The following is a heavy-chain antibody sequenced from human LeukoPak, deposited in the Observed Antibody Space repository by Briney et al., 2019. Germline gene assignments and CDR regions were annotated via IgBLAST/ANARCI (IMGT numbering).Heavy chain of an antibody. V-gene: IGHV1-69-2*01. CDR3: ATASGYSYGHPWDFDY. D-gene: IGHD5-18*01. J-gene: IGHJ4*02. CDR1: GYTFTGYG. CDR2: VDPEDGET. Sequence: GASVKVSCKASGYTFTGYGISWVQQAPGKGLEWMGLVDPEDGETIYAEKFQGRVTITADTSTDTAHMELSSLRSEDTAVYYCATASGYSYGHPWDFDYWGQGTLVTVSS.